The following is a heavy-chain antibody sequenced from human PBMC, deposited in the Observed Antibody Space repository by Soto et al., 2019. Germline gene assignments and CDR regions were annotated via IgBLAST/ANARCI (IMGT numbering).Heavy chain of an antibody. J-gene: IGHJ4*02. CDR1: GFTCSSYG. CDR2: ISGSGDTT. V-gene: IGHV3-23*01. CDR3: AKAHDIFTGAFDY. Sequence: GGSLRLFCAASGFTCSSYGISWIRLSPGKGLEWVSGISGSGDTTYYTHSVKGRFTISRDNSKNTLYLQMNSLRAEDKAVYYCAKAHDIFTGAFDYWGQGTRVTVSS. D-gene: IGHD3-9*01.